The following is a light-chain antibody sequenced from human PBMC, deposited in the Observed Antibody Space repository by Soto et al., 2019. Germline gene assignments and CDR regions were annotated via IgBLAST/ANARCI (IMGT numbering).Light chain of an antibody. Sequence: DIQMTQSPSTLSASVGDRVTITCRASQSVSSWLAWFQQKPGRAPKLLIHKASTLESGVPSRFSGSGSGAEFSLTISSLQPDDFATYYCQQYNSFWTFGQGTKVEIK. J-gene: IGKJ1*01. V-gene: IGKV1-5*03. CDR1: QSVSSW. CDR2: KAS. CDR3: QQYNSFWT.